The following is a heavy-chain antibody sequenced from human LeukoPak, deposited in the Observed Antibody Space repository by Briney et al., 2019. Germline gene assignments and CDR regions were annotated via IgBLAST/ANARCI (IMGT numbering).Heavy chain of an antibody. D-gene: IGHD1-1*01. CDR2: IYSGGST. CDR1: GFTVSSNY. CDR3: AKSLLTTATGTGRAFDI. V-gene: IGHV3-53*01. J-gene: IGHJ3*02. Sequence: GGSLRLSCAASGFTVSSNYMSWVRQAPGKGLEWVSVIYSGGSTYYADSVKGRFTISRDNSKNTLYLQMNSLRAEDTAEYYCAKSLLTTATGTGRAFDIWGQGTMVTVSS.